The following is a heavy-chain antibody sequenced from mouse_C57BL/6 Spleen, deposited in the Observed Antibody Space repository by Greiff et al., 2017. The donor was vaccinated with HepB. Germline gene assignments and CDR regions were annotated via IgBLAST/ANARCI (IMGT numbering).Heavy chain of an antibody. J-gene: IGHJ1*03. Sequence: EVKLVESGPGLVKPSQSLSLTCSVTGYSITSGYYWNWIRQFPGNKLEWMGYISYDGSNNYNPSLKNRISITRDTSKNQFFLKLNSVTTEDTATYYCARGPLYWYFDVWGTGTTVTVSS. CDR1: GYSITSGYY. V-gene: IGHV3-6*01. CDR3: ARGPLYWYFDV. CDR2: ISYDGSN.